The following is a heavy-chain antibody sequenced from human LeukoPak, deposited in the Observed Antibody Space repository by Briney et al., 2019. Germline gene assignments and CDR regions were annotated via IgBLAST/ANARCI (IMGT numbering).Heavy chain of an antibody. Sequence: PGGSLRLSCAASGFTFSSYSMNWVRQAPGKGLEWVSYISSSSSTIYYADSVKGRFTISRDNAKNSLYLQVNSLRAEDTAVYYCASSPRGYSYGVGYYYYMDVWGKGTTVTVSS. CDR2: ISSSSSTI. J-gene: IGHJ6*03. CDR1: GFTFSSYS. CDR3: ASSPRGYSYGVGYYYYMDV. D-gene: IGHD5-18*01. V-gene: IGHV3-48*01.